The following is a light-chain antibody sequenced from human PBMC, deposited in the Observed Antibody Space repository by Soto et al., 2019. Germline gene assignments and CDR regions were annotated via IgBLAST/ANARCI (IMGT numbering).Light chain of an antibody. Sequence: IEMTQSPSSLSPSVADRLTISCRASQSIGTYLNWYKQKPGKAPKLLIYGASTLQSGVPSGFSGSGSGTDFTLTISSLQPEDLETYYCQQSFTTPLTFGGGTKVQIK. J-gene: IGKJ4*01. CDR2: GAS. V-gene: IGKV1-39*01. CDR1: QSIGTY. CDR3: QQSFTTPLT.